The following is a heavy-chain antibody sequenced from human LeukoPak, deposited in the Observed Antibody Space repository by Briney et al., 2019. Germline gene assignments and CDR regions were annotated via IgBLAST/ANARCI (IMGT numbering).Heavy chain of an antibody. D-gene: IGHD6-13*01. Sequence: GGSLRLSCAASGFTFSSFAMSWVRQAPGKGLEWVSAISGSGDSTYYADSVKGRFTISRDSSKNTLYLQMNGLRAEDTAIYYCAKEAAARGIPYFDYWGQGTLVTVSS. V-gene: IGHV3-23*01. CDR1: GFTFSSFA. CDR3: AKEAAARGIPYFDY. CDR2: ISGSGDST. J-gene: IGHJ4*02.